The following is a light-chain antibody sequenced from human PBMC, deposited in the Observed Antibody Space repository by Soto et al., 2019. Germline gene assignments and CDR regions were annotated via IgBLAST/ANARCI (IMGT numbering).Light chain of an antibody. V-gene: IGLV2-14*01. Sequence: QSALTQPASVSGSPGQSITISCTGTSSDVGAYNYVSWYQQHPGKAPKLMIYDVGNRPSGVSNRFSGSKSGNTASLTISGLQAEDEADYYCSSYTTSGAYVLGTGTKLTVL. CDR3: SSYTTSGAYV. J-gene: IGLJ1*01. CDR1: SSDVGAYNY. CDR2: DVG.